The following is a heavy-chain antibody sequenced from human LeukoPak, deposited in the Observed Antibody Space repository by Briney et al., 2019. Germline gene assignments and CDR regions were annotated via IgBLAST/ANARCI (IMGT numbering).Heavy chain of an antibody. Sequence: GGSLRLSCAASGFTFSSYWMHWVRQAPGKGLEWVSSISWNSGIIGHADSVKGRFTISRDNAKNSLYLQMNSLRPEDTALYYCARPKNSGYELGAFDIWGQGTMVIVSS. CDR1: GFTFSSYW. CDR2: ISWNSGII. J-gene: IGHJ3*02. CDR3: ARPKNSGYELGAFDI. V-gene: IGHV3-9*01. D-gene: IGHD5-12*01.